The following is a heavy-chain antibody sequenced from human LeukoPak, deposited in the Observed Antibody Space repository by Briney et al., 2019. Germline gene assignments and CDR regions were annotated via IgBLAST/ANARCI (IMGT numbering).Heavy chain of an antibody. CDR2: SRNKDNNYIT. J-gene: IGHJ4*02. D-gene: IGHD3-22*01. Sequence: QTGGSLRLSCAASGFTFSDHYRDWVRQAPGKGLEWVGRSRNKDNNYITQYAASVEGRFTISRDESKRSLYLQMNSLKTEDTAVYYCARGASGYYRGDVDYWGQGTLVTVSS. CDR3: ARGASGYYRGDVDY. V-gene: IGHV3-72*01. CDR1: GFTFSDHY.